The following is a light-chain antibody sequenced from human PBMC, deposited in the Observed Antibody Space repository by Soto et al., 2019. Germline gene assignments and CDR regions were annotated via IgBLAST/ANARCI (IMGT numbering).Light chain of an antibody. CDR1: RDISSS. Sequence: DVQMTQSPSSLSASVGDRVTITCRASRDISSSLAWYQQKPGKVPKLLSYAASTLHAGVQSRFSGSGSGTFFTLTINSLQPEDVATDYCQKYNSAPNTFGRGTRLEIK. J-gene: IGKJ2*01. CDR3: QKYNSAPNT. CDR2: AAS. V-gene: IGKV1-27*01.